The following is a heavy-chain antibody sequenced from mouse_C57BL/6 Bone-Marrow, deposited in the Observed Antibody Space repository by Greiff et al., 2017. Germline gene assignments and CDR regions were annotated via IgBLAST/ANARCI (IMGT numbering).Heavy chain of an antibody. D-gene: IGHD1-1*01. V-gene: IGHV14-2*01. CDR2: IDPEDGET. Sequence: EVNVVESGAELVKPGASVKLSCTASGFNIKDYYMHWVKQRTEQGLEWIGRIDPEDGETKYAPKFQGKATITADTSSNTAYLQLSSLTSEDTAVYYCARYYYGSSSYYAMDYWGQGTSVTVSS. CDR1: GFNIKDYY. J-gene: IGHJ4*01. CDR3: ARYYYGSSSYYAMDY.